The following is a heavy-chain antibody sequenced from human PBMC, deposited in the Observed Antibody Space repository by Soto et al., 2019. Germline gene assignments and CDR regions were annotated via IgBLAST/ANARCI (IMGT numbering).Heavy chain of an antibody. J-gene: IGHJ4*02. CDR2: IIPIFGTA. CDR3: ARDLMITFGGVIALFD. CDR1: GGTFSSYA. V-gene: IGHV1-69*13. D-gene: IGHD3-16*02. Sequence: SVKVSCKASGGTFSSYAISWVRQAPGQGLEWMGGIIPIFGTANYAQKFQGRVTITADESTSTAYMELSSLRSEDTAVYYCARDLMITFGGVIALFDWGQRTLVTVSS.